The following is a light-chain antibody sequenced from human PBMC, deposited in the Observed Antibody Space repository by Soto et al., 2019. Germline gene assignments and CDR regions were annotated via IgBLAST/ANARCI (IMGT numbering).Light chain of an antibody. J-gene: IGLJ1*01. CDR1: SSDVGGYNC. Sequence: QSVLTQPRSVSGSPGQSVTISCTGTSSDVGGYNCASWYQQHPGKAPQLIIYDVTQRPSGVPDRFSGPKSGNTASLSISGLQAEDEADYYCCSHSASYTFVFGTGTKVTVL. CDR2: DVT. V-gene: IGLV2-11*01. CDR3: CSHSASYTFV.